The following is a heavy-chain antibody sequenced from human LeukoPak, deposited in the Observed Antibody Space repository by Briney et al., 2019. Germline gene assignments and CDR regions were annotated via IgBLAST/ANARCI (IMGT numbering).Heavy chain of an antibody. V-gene: IGHV3-48*03. CDR3: AKGGAYLLGGTFDS. CDR1: GFTFSSYE. J-gene: IGHJ4*02. Sequence: QPGGSLRLSCAASGFTFSSYEMNWVRQAPGKGLEWVSYISSSGSTIYYADSVKGRFTISRDNAKNSLYLQMNSLRAEDTALYYCAKGGAYLLGGTFDSWGQGTLVTVSS. D-gene: IGHD2/OR15-2a*01. CDR2: ISSSGSTI.